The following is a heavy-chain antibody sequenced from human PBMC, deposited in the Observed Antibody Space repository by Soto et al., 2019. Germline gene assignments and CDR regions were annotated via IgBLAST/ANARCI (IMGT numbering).Heavy chain of an antibody. Sequence: GGSLRLSCAASGFTFSSYSMNWVRQAPGKGLEWVSSISSSSSYIYYADSVKGRFTISRDNAKNSLYLQMNSLRAEDTAVYYCASYCGGDCYSAVYWGQGTLVTVS. CDR2: ISSSSSYI. CDR1: GFTFSSYS. CDR3: ASYCGGDCYSAVY. J-gene: IGHJ4*02. D-gene: IGHD2-21*02. V-gene: IGHV3-21*01.